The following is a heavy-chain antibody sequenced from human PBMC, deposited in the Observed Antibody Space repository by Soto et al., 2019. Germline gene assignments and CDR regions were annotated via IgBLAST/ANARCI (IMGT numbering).Heavy chain of an antibody. Sequence: QITLKESGPTLVKPTQTLTLTCTFSGFSLRTSGVGVGWLRQPPGKALESLALIYWANDKRYSPSLKSRLSVTKDTSKNQVVLTLTDMDPVDKATYYCAHRLCDASCYWDVGYFDYWGQGILVTVSS. V-gene: IGHV2-5*02. CDR3: AHRLCDASCYWDVGYFDY. CDR1: GFSLRTSGVG. D-gene: IGHD2-15*01. CDR2: IYWANDK. J-gene: IGHJ4*02.